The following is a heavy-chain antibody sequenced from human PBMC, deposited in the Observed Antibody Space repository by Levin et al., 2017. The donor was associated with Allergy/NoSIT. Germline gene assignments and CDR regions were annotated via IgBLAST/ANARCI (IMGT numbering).Heavy chain of an antibody. CDR2: MHYTGIT. D-gene: IGHD2-8*02. V-gene: IGHV4-61*08. J-gene: IGHJ4*02. CDR3: ARYHCAAGTCYYFDY. CDR1: GVSLSSGGYY. Sequence: SCTVSGVSLSSGGYYWSWIRQHPGKGLEWIGYMHYTGITHSNPSLKSRVTFSVDTSTNQFSLKLTSVTAADTAVYYCARYHCAAGTCYYFDYWGQGTPVTVSS.